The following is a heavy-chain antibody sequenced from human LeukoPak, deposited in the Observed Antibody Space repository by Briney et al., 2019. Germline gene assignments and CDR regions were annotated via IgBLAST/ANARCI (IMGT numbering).Heavy chain of an antibody. V-gene: IGHV3-23*01. CDR2: ISGSGGST. CDR3: AKEYIVVVTATYDY. CDR1: GFTFSSYA. Sequence: PGGSLRLSCAASGFTFSSYAMSWVRQAPGKGLEWVSAISGSGGSTYYADSVKGRFTISRDNSKNTLYLQMNSRRADDTAVYYCAKEYIVVVTATYDYWGQGTLVTVSS. J-gene: IGHJ4*02. D-gene: IGHD2-21*02.